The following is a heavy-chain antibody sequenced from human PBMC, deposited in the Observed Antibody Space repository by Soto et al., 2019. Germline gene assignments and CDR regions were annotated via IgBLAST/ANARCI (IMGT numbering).Heavy chain of an antibody. J-gene: IGHJ4*02. CDR2: IKDGGYT. V-gene: IGHV4-34*01. D-gene: IGHD5-12*01. CDR1: GGSLSGYY. Sequence: QVQLQQWGAGLLKPSETLSLNCAVNGGSLSGYYWSWIRQPPGKGLEWIGEIKDGGYTNYSPSLKGRPTISSNTSNNQFFLRLNSVTAADTGVYYCARGQEGMVATHWDQGALVTVSS. CDR3: ARGQEGMVATH.